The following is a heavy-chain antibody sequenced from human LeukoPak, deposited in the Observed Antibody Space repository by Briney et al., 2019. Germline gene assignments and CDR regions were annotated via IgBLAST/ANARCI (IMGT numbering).Heavy chain of an antibody. V-gene: IGHV4-39*01. CDR3: ARHRGEGYVWSFDI. D-gene: IGHD3-16*01. J-gene: IGHJ3*02. Sequence: SETLSLTCTVSGGTISSSRYYWGRIRQPPGQGLEWIGTIDYTRSTYYNPSLKSRVTVSVDTSKNQFSLKLSSVTAADTAVSYCARHRGEGYVWSFDIWGQGTMVTVSS. CDR2: IDYTRST. CDR1: GGTISSSRYY.